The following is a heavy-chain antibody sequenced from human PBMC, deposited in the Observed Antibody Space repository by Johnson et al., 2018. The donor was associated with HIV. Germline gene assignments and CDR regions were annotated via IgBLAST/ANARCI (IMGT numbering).Heavy chain of an antibody. V-gene: IGHV3-7*01. CDR2: IKEDVSEK. CDR1: GFTFSNYW. Sequence: EVQLVESGGGLVQPGGSLRLSCAGAGFTFSNYWMSWVRQAPGKGLEWVANIKEDVSEKYYVDSVRGRFTISRDNAKNSLYLQMNSLRAEDTAVYYCAREGEPDGFDIWGQGTMVTVSS. J-gene: IGHJ3*02. D-gene: IGHD3-16*01. CDR3: AREGEPDGFDI.